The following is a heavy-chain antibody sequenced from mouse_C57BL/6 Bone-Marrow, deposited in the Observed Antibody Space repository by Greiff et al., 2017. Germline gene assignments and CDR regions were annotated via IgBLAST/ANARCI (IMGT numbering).Heavy chain of an antibody. CDR2: INPTYGST. J-gene: IGHJ1*03. V-gene: IGHV1-39*01. CDR1: GYSFTDYN. Sequence: EVQLQQSGPELVKPGASVKISCKASGYSFTDYNLNWVKQSNGQSLEWIGVINPTYGSTSSNQKFKGKATLTVDQSSSTAYMQLNSLTYEDLAVEYCAREGYYGSSLRHWYFEVWGTGTTVTVSS. D-gene: IGHD1-1*01. CDR3: AREGYYGSSLRHWYFEV.